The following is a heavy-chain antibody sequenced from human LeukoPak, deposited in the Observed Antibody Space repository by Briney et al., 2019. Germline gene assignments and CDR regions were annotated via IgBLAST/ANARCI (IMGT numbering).Heavy chain of an antibody. CDR3: ARESYSLDV. J-gene: IGHJ6*02. Sequence: PGRSLRLSCAASGFTFSSYAMHWVRQAPGKGLVWVSRINSDGTSTNYADSVKGRFTISRDNAKNTLYLQMNSLRAEDTAVYYCARESYSLDVWGQGTTVTVSS. D-gene: IGHD2-15*01. V-gene: IGHV3-74*01. CDR2: INSDGTST. CDR1: GFTFSSYA.